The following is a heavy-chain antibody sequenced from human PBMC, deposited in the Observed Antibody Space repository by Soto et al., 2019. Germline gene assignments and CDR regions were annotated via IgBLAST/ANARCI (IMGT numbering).Heavy chain of an antibody. V-gene: IGHV5-10-1*01. CDR2: IDPSDSYT. J-gene: IGHJ5*02. CDR1: GYSFTSYW. CDR3: SRSAGTPPDFDP. D-gene: IGHD1-7*01. Sequence: GESLKISCKGSGYSFTSYWISWVRQMPGKGLEWMGRIDPSDSYTNYSPSSQGHVTISADKSISTAYLQWSSLKASDTAMYYCSRSAGTPPDFDPWGQGTPVTGSS.